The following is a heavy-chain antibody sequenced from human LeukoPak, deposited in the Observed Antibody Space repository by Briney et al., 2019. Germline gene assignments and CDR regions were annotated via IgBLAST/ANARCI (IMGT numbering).Heavy chain of an antibody. CDR3: ARDGPKTYYYDSSGPNAFDI. CDR1: GFTFSSYS. Sequence: PGGSLRLSCAASGFTFSSYSMNWVRQAPGKGLEWVSYISSSSSTIYYADSVKGRLTISRDNARNSLYLQMNSLRDEDTAVYYCARDGPKTYYYDSSGPNAFDICGQGTMVTVSS. CDR2: ISSSSSTI. V-gene: IGHV3-48*02. D-gene: IGHD3-22*01. J-gene: IGHJ3*02.